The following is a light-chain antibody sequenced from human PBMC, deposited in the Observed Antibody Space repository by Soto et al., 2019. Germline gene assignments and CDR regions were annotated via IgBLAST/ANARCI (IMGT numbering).Light chain of an antibody. V-gene: IGLV2-23*01. J-gene: IGLJ1*01. Sequence: QSLLAQPASVSWSPGQSITISFTGTSGFVGSFSLVSWYQQHTGKAPKVMISEGHRRPSGVPDRLSGSTSVNSASPTISGIQADDEADYYCCSYLGATTYVFGTWTKVPAL. CDR2: EGH. CDR3: CSYLGATTYV. CDR1: SGFVGSFSL.